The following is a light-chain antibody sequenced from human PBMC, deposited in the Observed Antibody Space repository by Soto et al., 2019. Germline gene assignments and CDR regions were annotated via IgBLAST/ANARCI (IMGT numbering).Light chain of an antibody. V-gene: IGKV3-11*01. Sequence: IELTQWTSRLSLSPAERATLSCRASQAIXSYLAWYQRKAGQAPRTLXYDASNRAHGIPARLSGSGSATDFTLTISRLEPDDCAVYYCQQSSSGPRTFGGGTKVDI. J-gene: IGKJ4*02. CDR3: QQSSSGPRT. CDR1: QAIXSY. CDR2: DAS.